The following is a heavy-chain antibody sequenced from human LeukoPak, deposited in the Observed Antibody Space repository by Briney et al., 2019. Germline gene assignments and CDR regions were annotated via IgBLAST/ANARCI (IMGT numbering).Heavy chain of an antibody. D-gene: IGHD3-22*01. V-gene: IGHV4-34*01. CDR3: AGQDAEDSSGYYYYFDY. CDR2: INHSGST. J-gene: IGHJ4*02. Sequence: SETLSLTCAVYGGSFSGYYWSWIRQPPGKGLEWIGEINHSGSTNYNPSLKSRVTISVDTSKNQFSLKLSSVTAADTAVYYCAGQDAEDSSGYYYYFDYWGQGTLVTVSS. CDR1: GGSFSGYY.